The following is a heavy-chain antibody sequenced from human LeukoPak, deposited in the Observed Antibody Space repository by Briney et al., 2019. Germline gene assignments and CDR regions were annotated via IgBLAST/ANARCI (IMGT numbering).Heavy chain of an antibody. CDR2: IYYSGST. V-gene: IGHV4-39*07. CDR3: ARDGPYCSGGSCYYYGMDV. J-gene: IGHJ6*02. CDR1: GGSISSSSYY. D-gene: IGHD2-15*01. Sequence: SETLSLTCTVSGGSISSSSYYWGWIRQPPGKGLEWIGSIYYSGSTYYNPSLKSRVTISVDTSKNQFSLKLSSVTAADTAVYYCARDGPYCSGGSCYYYGMDVWGQGTTVTVSS.